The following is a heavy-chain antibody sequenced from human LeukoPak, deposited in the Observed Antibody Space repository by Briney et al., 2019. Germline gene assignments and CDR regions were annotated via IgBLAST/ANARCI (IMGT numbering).Heavy chain of an antibody. CDR3: ARDMVAAAGAFDI. Sequence: GGSLRLSCAASGFTFSSYGMNWVRQAPGKGLEWVSYISSSSSTIYYADSVKGRFTISRDNAKNSLYLRMNSLRAEDTAVYYCARDMVAAAGAFDIWGQGTMVTVSS. CDR1: GFTFSSYG. V-gene: IGHV3-48*04. CDR2: ISSSSSTI. J-gene: IGHJ3*02. D-gene: IGHD6-13*01.